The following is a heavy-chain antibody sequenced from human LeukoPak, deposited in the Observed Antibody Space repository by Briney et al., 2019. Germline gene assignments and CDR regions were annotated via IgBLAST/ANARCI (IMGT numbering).Heavy chain of an antibody. D-gene: IGHD5-24*01. CDR2: IYSGGST. Sequence: GGSLRLSCAASGFTVSSNYMSWVRQAPGKGLEWVSVIYSGGSTYYADSVKGRFTISRDNSKNTLYLQMNSLRAEDTAVYYCARDSLQFDAFDIWGQGTMVTVSS. CDR3: ARDSLQFDAFDI. V-gene: IGHV3-53*01. J-gene: IGHJ3*02. CDR1: GFTVSSNY.